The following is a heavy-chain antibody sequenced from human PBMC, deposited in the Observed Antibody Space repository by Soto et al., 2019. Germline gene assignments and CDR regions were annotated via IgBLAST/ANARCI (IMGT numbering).Heavy chain of an antibody. J-gene: IGHJ6*02. CDR2: IYYSGST. CDR3: ARRFAIFGVVIEGMDV. D-gene: IGHD3-3*01. V-gene: IGHV4-39*01. CDR1: GGYISSSSYY. Sequence: PSVTLSLTRTVSGGYISSSSYYWGWIRQPPGKGLEWIGSIYYSGSTYYNPSLKNRVTISVDTSKNQFSLKLSSVTAADTAVYYCARRFAIFGVVIEGMDVWGQGTTVTVSS.